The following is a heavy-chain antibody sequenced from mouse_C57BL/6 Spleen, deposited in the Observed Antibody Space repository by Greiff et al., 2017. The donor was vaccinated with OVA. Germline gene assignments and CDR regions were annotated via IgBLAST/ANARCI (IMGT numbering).Heavy chain of an antibody. CDR2: INPNNGGT. Sequence: VQLQQSGPELVKPGASVKIPCKASGYTFTDYNMDWVKQSHGKSLECIGDINPNNGGTIYNQKFKGKATLTVDKSSSTAYMELRSLTSEDTAVYYCARGGYYGNYVWFAYWGQGTLVTVSA. J-gene: IGHJ3*01. V-gene: IGHV1-18*01. CDR1: GYTFTDYN. CDR3: ARGGYYGNYVWFAY. D-gene: IGHD2-1*01.